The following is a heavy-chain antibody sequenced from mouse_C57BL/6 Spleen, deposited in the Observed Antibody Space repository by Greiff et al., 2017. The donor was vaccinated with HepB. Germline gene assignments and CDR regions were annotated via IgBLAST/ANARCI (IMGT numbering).Heavy chain of an antibody. CDR3: AREGSAAAAWFAY. V-gene: IGHV1-52*01. CDR2: IDPSDSET. J-gene: IGHJ3*01. CDR1: GYTFTSYW. Sequence: QVQLQQPGAELVRPGSSVKLSCKASGYTFTSYWMHWVKQRPIQGLEWIGNIDPSDSETHYSQKFKDKATLTVDKSSSTAYMQLSSLTSEDSAVYYCAREGSAAAAWFAYWGQGTLVTVSA.